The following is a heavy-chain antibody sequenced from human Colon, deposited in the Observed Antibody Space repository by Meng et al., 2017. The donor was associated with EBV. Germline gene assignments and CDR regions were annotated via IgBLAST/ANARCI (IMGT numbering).Heavy chain of an antibody. CDR1: GASISSNIR. V-gene: IGHV4-4*02. D-gene: IGHD1-26*01. CDR2: IDDSGST. CDR3: ARGKQDAWELLAY. Sequence: QVQLPESGPGLVKPSGTLSLTCGVSGASISSNIRWTWVRQPPGKGLEWIGDIDDSGSTNYNPSLNSRISISLDKSKNHFSLKVNSVTAADTAVYYCARGKQDAWELLAYWGQGALVTVSS. J-gene: IGHJ4*02.